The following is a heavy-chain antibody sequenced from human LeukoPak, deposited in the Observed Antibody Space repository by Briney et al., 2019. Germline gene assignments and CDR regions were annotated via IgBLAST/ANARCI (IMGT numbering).Heavy chain of an antibody. CDR1: GYTFTSYD. CDR2: MNPNSGNT. CDR3: ARVGVDYDFWSGYYYYYYYYMDV. V-gene: IGHV1-8*01. D-gene: IGHD3-3*01. J-gene: IGHJ6*03. Sequence: ASVKVSCKASGYTFTSYDINWVRQATGQGLEWMGWMNPNSGNTGYAQKFQGRVTMTRNTSISTAYMELSSLRSEDTAVCYCARVGVDYDFWSGYYYYYYYYMDVWGKGTTVTVSS.